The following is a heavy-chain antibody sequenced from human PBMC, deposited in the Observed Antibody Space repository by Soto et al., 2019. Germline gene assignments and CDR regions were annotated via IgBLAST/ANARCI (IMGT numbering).Heavy chain of an antibody. CDR3: AGVDTSLFEGGVWFDP. D-gene: IGHD5-18*01. Sequence: QLQLVQYGAEVKKPGSSVKVSCKASGDTVSNFAIIWVRQAPGQGLEWMGGFIPTFGTTDYAQSFQGRVSITADESSHPAYMDLYSLRSEDTDIYFCAGVDTSLFEGGVWFDPWGQGTLITVSS. CDR2: FIPTFGTT. V-gene: IGHV1-69*01. J-gene: IGHJ5*02. CDR1: GDTVSNFA.